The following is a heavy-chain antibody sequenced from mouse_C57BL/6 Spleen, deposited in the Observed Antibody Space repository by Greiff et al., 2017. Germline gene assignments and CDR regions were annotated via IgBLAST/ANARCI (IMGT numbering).Heavy chain of an antibody. Sequence: EVKLVESGEGLVKPGGSLKLSCAASGFTFSSYAMSWVRQTPEKRLEWVAYISSGGDYIYYADTVKGRFTISRDNARNNLYLQMSSLKSEDTAMYYCTRDSDGYYTYAMDYWGQGTSVTVSS. CDR2: ISSGGDYI. J-gene: IGHJ4*01. CDR1: GFTFSSYA. V-gene: IGHV5-9-1*02. CDR3: TRDSDGYYTYAMDY. D-gene: IGHD2-3*01.